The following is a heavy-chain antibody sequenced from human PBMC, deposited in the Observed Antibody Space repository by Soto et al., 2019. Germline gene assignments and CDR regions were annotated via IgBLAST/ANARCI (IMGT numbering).Heavy chain of an antibody. CDR2: IYYSGST. CDR1: GGSVSSGSYY. J-gene: IGHJ4*02. D-gene: IGHD3-22*01. CDR3: ARGRTYYYDDTGPYYFEH. V-gene: IGHV4-61*01. Sequence: SETLSLTCTVSGGSVSSGSYYWSWIRQPPGKGLEWIGYIYYSGSTNYNPSLKSRVTISVDTSKNQFSLKLSSVTAADTAVYYCARGRTYYYDDTGPYYFEHWGQGTLVTVSS.